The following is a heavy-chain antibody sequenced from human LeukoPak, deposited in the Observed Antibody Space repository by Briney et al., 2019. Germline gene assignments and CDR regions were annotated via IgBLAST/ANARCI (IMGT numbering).Heavy chain of an antibody. CDR2: ISSSTTYI. CDR3: ARRAGAYSHPYDY. J-gene: IGHJ4*02. V-gene: IGHV3-21*04. Sequence: GGSLRLSCAASGFTFSTYSMNWVRQAPGKGLEWVSSISSSTTYIYYADSVKGRFTISRDNSKNTLYLQMNSLRVEDTAVYYCARRAGAYSHPYDYWGQGTLVTVSS. D-gene: IGHD4/OR15-4a*01. CDR1: GFTFSTYS.